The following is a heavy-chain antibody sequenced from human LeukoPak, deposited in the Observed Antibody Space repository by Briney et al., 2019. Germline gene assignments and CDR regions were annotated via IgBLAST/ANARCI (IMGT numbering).Heavy chain of an antibody. D-gene: IGHD2/OR15-2a*01. CDR1: GYTFTGYY. CDR3: ARDQAFPSLYYGMDV. J-gene: IGHJ6*02. CDR2: INPNSGGT. V-gene: IGHV1-2*02. Sequence: ASVKVSCKASGYTFTGYYMHWVRQAPGQGLEWMGWINPNSGGTNYAQKFQGRVTMTRDTSISTAYMELSRLRSDDTAVYYCARDQAFPSLYYGMDVWGQGTTVTVSS.